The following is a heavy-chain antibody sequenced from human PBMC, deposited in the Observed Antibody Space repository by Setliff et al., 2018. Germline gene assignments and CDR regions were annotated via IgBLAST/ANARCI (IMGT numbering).Heavy chain of an antibody. CDR3: ARGVSSVSWTPRY. D-gene: IGHD6-19*01. Sequence: PSEILSLTCNVSGDSMNDNHWTWIRQPPGKGLEWIGYIYTSGGTNYNPSLKSRVTISVDMSKNQFSLKLSSVIAADTAVYYCARGVSSVSWTPRYWGRGILVTVSS. V-gene: IGHV4-4*08. CDR1: GDSMNDNH. CDR2: IYTSGGT. J-gene: IGHJ4*02.